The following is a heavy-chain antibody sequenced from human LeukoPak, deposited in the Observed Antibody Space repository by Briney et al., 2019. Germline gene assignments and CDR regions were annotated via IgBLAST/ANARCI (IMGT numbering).Heavy chain of an antibody. Sequence: PGGSLRLSCAASEFIVSINYMTWVRQAPGKGLEWVSVIYSGGSTYYADSVKGRFTISRDNSKNTLYLQMSSLRAEDTAVYYCAKVAEVGATGYYYYMDVWGKGTTVTISS. CDR3: AKVAEVGATGYYYYMDV. D-gene: IGHD1-26*01. CDR1: EFIVSINY. V-gene: IGHV3-66*01. J-gene: IGHJ6*03. CDR2: IYSGGST.